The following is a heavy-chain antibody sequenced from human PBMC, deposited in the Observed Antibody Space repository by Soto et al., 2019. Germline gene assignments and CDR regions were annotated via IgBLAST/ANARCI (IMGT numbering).Heavy chain of an antibody. CDR1: GYTFTSFD. V-gene: IGHV1-8*01. CDR3: ARPYYSGWFLFPS. Sequence: QVQLVQSGAEVKKPGASVKVTCKASGYTFTSFDIHWVRQATGQGLEWMGWMNPNSGTTNYALKFQDRVTMTRNTSISTAYMEVSSLRSEDTAVYYCARPYYSGWFLFPSWGQGTLVTVSS. CDR2: MNPNSGTT. J-gene: IGHJ5*02. D-gene: IGHD6-19*01.